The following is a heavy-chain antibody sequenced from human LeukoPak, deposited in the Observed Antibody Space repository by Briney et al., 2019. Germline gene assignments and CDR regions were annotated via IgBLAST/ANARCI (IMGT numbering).Heavy chain of an antibody. Sequence: PGGSLRLSCAASGFTFSNAWMNWVRQAPGKGLEWVGRIKSKTDGGTTDYAAPVKGGFTISRDDSKNTLYLQMNSLKTEDTAVYYCTTDLALVAGFDYWGQGTLVTVSS. D-gene: IGHD6-19*01. CDR1: GFTFSNAW. CDR3: TTDLALVAGFDY. CDR2: IKSKTDGGTT. V-gene: IGHV3-15*07. J-gene: IGHJ4*02.